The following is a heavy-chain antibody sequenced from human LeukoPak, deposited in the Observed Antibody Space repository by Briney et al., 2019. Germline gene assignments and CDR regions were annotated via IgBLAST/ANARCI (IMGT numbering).Heavy chain of an antibody. V-gene: IGHV1-2*02. D-gene: IGHD2-2*01. CDR3: ARVIGVVPAATDAFDI. J-gene: IGHJ3*02. Sequence: SVKVSCKASGYTFTCYYMHWVRQAPGQGLEWMGWINPNSCCTNYAQKFQGRVTMTRDTSISTAYMELSRLRSDDTAVYYCARVIGVVPAATDAFDIWGQGTMVTVSS. CDR1: GYTFTCYY. CDR2: INPNSCCT.